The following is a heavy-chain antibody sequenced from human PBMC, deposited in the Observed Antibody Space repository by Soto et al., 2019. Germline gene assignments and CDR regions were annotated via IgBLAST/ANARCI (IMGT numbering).Heavy chain of an antibody. CDR3: AVSIGARYFDY. CDR2: IYYSGST. CDR1: GGSISSGDYY. V-gene: IGHV4-30-4*01. J-gene: IGHJ4*02. Sequence: QVQLQESGPGLVKPSQTLSLTCTVSGGSISSGDYYWSWIRQPPGKGLGWIGYIYYSGSTSYNPPLKSRVTISVDPSKNQFSLKLSSVTAADTAVYYCAVSIGARYFDYWGQGTLVTVSS. D-gene: IGHD6-6*01.